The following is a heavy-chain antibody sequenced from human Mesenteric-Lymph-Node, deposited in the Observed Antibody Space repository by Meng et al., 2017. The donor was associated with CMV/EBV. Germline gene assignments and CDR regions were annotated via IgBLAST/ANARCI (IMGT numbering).Heavy chain of an antibody. J-gene: IGHJ4*02. CDR1: AGSISTYY. Sequence: GSLRLSCTVSAGSISTYYWSWIRQPPGKGPEWIGYIHYIGSTNYNPSLKSRVTISVDTSKNQLSLKLSSVTVADSAVYYCARGEGTPRGEQQLAIDYWGQGTRVTVSS. CDR3: ARGEGTPRGEQQLAIDY. CDR2: IHYIGST. D-gene: IGHD6-13*01. V-gene: IGHV4-59*01.